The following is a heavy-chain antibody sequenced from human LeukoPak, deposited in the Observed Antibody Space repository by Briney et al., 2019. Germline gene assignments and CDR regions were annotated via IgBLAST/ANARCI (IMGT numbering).Heavy chain of an antibody. Sequence: SGPTLVKPTQTLTLTCTFSGFSLSTSGVGVGWIRQPPGKALEWLAVIYWNDDKRYSPSLKSRFTITKDTSKNQVVLTMTNMDPVDTATYYCAHARGYLLDYWGQGTLVTVSS. CDR1: GFSLSTSGVG. V-gene: IGHV2-5*01. CDR2: IYWNDDK. D-gene: IGHD3-3*01. J-gene: IGHJ4*02. CDR3: AHARGYLLDY.